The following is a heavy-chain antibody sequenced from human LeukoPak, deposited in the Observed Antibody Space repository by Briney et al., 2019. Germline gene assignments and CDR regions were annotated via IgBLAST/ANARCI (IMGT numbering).Heavy chain of an antibody. CDR1: GGSFSGYY. V-gene: IGHV4-34*01. Sequence: PSETLSLTCAVYGGSFSGYYWSWIRQPPGKGLGWIGEINHSGSTNYNPSLKSRVTISVDTSKNQFSLKLSSVTAADTAVYYCARGRSIITPWGQGTLVTVSS. D-gene: IGHD3-16*01. CDR3: ARGRSIITP. CDR2: INHSGST. J-gene: IGHJ5*02.